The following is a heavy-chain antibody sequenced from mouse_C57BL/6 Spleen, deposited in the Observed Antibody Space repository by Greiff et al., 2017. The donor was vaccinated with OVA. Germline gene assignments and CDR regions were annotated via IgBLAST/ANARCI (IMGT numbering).Heavy chain of an antibody. CDR3: ARGGGYGNYGYFDV. Sequence: EVQLQQSGPGLVKPSQSLSLTCSVTGYSITSGYYWNWIRQFPGNKLEWMGYISYDGSNNYNPSLKNRISITRDTSKNQFFLKLNSVTTEDTATYYCARGGGYGNYGYFDVWGTGTTVTVSS. CDR2: ISYDGSN. D-gene: IGHD2-10*02. J-gene: IGHJ1*03. CDR1: GYSITSGYY. V-gene: IGHV3-6*01.